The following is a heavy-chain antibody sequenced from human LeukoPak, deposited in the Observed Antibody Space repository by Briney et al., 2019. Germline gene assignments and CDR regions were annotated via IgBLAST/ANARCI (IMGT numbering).Heavy chain of an antibody. V-gene: IGHV3-33*08. CDR3: ARVELAAAGHHYFDY. CDR1: GLTFSGYG. CDR2: IWYDGTTK. D-gene: IGHD6-13*01. J-gene: IGHJ4*02. Sequence: GRSLRLSCAASGLTFSGYGMHRVRQAPGKGLEWVAIIWYDGTTKYYADSVKGRFTISRDNSKNTLYLQMNSLRAEDTAVYYCARVELAAAGHHYFDYWGQGTLVTVSS.